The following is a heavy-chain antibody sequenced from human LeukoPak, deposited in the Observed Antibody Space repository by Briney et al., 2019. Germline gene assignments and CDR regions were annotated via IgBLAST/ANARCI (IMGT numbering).Heavy chain of an antibody. CDR3: ATDFHRPEPVRGRSN. CDR1: GYTLTELS. J-gene: IGHJ4*02. D-gene: IGHD2-15*01. CDR2: FDPEDGET. V-gene: IGHV1-24*01. Sequence: ASVKVSCKVSGYTLTELSMHWVRQAPGKGLEWMGGFDPEDGETIYAQKFQGRVTMTEDTSTDTAYMELSSLRSEDTAVYYCATDFHRPEPVRGRSNWGQGTLVTVSS.